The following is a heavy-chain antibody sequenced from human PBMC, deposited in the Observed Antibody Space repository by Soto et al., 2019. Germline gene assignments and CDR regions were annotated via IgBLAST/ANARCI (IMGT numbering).Heavy chain of an antibody. CDR1: GGSISSYY. V-gene: IGHV4-59*01. D-gene: IGHD6-13*01. J-gene: IGHJ6*03. CDR2: IYYSGST. CDR3: ARARSSSWYYYYYYMDV. Sequence: SETLSLTCTVSGGSISSYYWSWIRQPPGKGLEWIGYIYYSGSTNYNPSLKSRVTISVDTSKNQFSLKLSSVTAADTAVYYCARARSSSWYYYYYYMDVWGKGTTVTV.